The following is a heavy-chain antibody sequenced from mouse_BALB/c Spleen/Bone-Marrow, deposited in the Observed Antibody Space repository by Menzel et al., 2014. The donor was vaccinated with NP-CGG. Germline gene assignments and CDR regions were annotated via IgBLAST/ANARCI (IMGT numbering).Heavy chain of an antibody. D-gene: IGHD2-14*01. J-gene: IGHJ3*01. CDR2: INPGSGGT. V-gene: IGHV1-54*01. CDR1: GYAFTNYL. Sequence: VQLQQSGAEPVRPGTSVKVSCKASGYAFTNYLIEWVKQRPGQGLEWIGVINPGSGGTNYNEKFKGKATLTADKSSSTAYMQLSSLTSDDSAVYFCARGDYRYDGFAYWGQGTLVTVSA. CDR3: ARGDYRYDGFAY.